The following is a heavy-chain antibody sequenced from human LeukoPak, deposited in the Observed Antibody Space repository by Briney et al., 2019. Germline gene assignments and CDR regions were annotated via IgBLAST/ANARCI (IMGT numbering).Heavy chain of an antibody. CDR2: ISSSGSTI. J-gene: IGHJ4*02. Sequence: GGSLRLSWAASGFTFSSYEMNWVRQAPGEGLEWVSYISSSGSTIYYADSVKGRFTIARDNAKKSLYLEMNSLSGEDTAVYYCARGPWGYCSGGSCYPFDYWGQGTLVTVSS. D-gene: IGHD2-15*01. V-gene: IGHV3-48*03. CDR3: ARGPWGYCSGGSCYPFDY. CDR1: GFTFSSYE.